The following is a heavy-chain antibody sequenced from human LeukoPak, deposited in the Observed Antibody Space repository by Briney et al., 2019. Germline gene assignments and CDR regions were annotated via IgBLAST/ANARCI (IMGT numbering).Heavy chain of an antibody. CDR2: INHSGST. J-gene: IGHJ4*02. D-gene: IGHD5-18*01. V-gene: IGHV4-34*01. Sequence: SETLSLTCAVYGGSFSGYYWSWIRQPPGKGLERIGEINHSGSTNYNPSLKSRVTISVDTSENQFSLKLSSVTAADTAVYYCARGSENTAMVPYYWGQGTLVTVSS. CDR3: ARGSENTAMVPYY. CDR1: GGSFSGYY.